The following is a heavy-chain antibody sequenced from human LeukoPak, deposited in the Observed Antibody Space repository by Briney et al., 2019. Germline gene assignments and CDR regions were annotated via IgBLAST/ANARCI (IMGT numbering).Heavy chain of an antibody. D-gene: IGHD3-22*01. J-gene: IGHJ4*02. CDR2: INHSGST. CDR3: ARGSRSDYDSSGYSLDY. CDR1: GGSISSSSYY. V-gene: IGHV4-39*07. Sequence: PSETLSLTCTVSGGSISSSSYYWGWIRQPPGKGLEWIGEINHSGSTNYNPSLKSRVTISVDTSKNQLSLKLSSVTAADTAVYYCARGSRSDYDSSGYSLDYWGQGTLVTVSS.